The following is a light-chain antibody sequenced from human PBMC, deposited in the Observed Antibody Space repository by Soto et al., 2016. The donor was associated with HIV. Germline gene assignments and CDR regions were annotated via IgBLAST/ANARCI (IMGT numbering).Light chain of an antibody. Sequence: SYELTQPPSVSVSRGQTARITCSGDLLAKKYARWFQQKPGQAPVLVIYKDSERPSEIPERFSGSTSGTTVTLTISGAQVEDEADYYCYSTSDNSGVFGGGTKLTVL. V-gene: IGLV3-27*01. J-gene: IGLJ3*02. CDR1: LLAKKY. CDR2: KDS. CDR3: YSTSDNSGV.